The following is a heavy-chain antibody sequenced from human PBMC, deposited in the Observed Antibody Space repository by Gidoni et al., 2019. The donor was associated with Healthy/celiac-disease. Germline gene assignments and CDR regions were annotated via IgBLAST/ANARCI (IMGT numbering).Heavy chain of an antibody. CDR1: AFTFSSYS. CDR2: ISSSSSYI. CDR3: ARDPTGYSYGYGGTNDY. J-gene: IGHJ4*02. V-gene: IGHV3-21*01. Sequence: EVQLVESGGGLVKPGGSLRLSCAASAFTFSSYSMNWVRKAPGKGLEWVSSISSSSSYIYYADSVKGRFTISRDNAKNSLYLQMNSLRAEDTAVYYCARDPTGYSYGYGGTNDYWGQGTLVTVSS. D-gene: IGHD5-18*01.